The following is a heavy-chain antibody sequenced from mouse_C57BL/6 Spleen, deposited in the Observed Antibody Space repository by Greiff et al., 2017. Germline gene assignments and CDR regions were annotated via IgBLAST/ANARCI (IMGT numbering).Heavy chain of an antibody. CDR3: TRHYYGSNWYFDV. V-gene: IGHV5-9-1*02. D-gene: IGHD1-1*01. CDR1: GFTFSSYA. J-gene: IGHJ1*03. CDR2: ISSGGDYI. Sequence: EVQVVESGEGLVKPGGSLKLSCAASGFTFSSYAMSWVRQTPEKRLEWVAYISSGGDYIYYADTVKGRFTISRDNARNTLYLQMSSLKSEDTAMYYCTRHYYGSNWYFDVWGTGTTVTVSS.